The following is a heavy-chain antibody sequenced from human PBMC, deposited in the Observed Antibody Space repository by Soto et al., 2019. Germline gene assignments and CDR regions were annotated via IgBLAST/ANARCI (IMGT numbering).Heavy chain of an antibody. CDR2: IYSGGST. D-gene: IGHD3-22*01. V-gene: IGHV3-53*01. J-gene: IGHJ1*01. Sequence: EVQLVESGGGLIQPGGSLRLSCAASGFTVSSNYMSWVRLAPGKGLEWVSVIYSGGSTYYADSVKGRFTISRDNSKNTLYLQMNSLRAEDTAVYYCARDRVESGYPEYFQHWGQGTLVTVSS. CDR1: GFTVSSNY. CDR3: ARDRVESGYPEYFQH.